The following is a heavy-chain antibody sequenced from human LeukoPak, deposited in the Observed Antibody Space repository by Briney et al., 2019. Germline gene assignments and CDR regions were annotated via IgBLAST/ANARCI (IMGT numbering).Heavy chain of an antibody. D-gene: IGHD3-22*01. V-gene: IGHV3-53*01. CDR1: GFSVSTSY. J-gene: IGHJ4*02. Sequence: VGSLRLSCAASGFSVSTSYMSWVRQAPGKGLEYVSVLYDSGDTYYAESVKGRFTISRDNSKNTVYLQMNSLRVEDTAVYYCARAAYDSGGYTANHDFWGQGTLVTVSS. CDR2: LYDSGDT. CDR3: ARAAYDSGGYTANHDF.